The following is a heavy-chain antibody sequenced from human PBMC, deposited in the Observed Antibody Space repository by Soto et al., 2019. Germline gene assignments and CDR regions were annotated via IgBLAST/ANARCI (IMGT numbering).Heavy chain of an antibody. V-gene: IGHV3-33*01. D-gene: IGHD4-17*01. Sequence: QVQLVESGGGVVQPGRSLRLSCAASGFSFSTYGMHWVRQAPGKGLEWLAVIYFDGSNKYYADSVKGRFTISRDNSKNTLYRQMSSLRAEDTAVYYCARVGGTVTSDYWGQGTLFTVSS. CDR3: ARVGGTVTSDY. CDR2: IYFDGSNK. J-gene: IGHJ4*02. CDR1: GFSFSTYG.